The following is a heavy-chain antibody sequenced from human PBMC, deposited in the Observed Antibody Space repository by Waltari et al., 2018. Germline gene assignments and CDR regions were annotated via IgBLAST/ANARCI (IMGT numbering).Heavy chain of an antibody. J-gene: IGHJ4*02. V-gene: IGHV3-23*01. CDR3: AKTLLDY. CDR2: ISGSGGST. CDR1: GSSFSSYA. Sequence: EVQLLESGGGLVQPGGSLRLSCAASGSSFSSYAMNWGPQAPGKGLEWVSAISGSGGSTYDADSVKGRCTISRDNTKNTLYLQMNSLRAEDTAVYYCAKTLLDYWGQGTLVTVSS.